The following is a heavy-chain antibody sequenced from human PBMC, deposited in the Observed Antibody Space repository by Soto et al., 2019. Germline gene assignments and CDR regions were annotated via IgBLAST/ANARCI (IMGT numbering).Heavy chain of an antibody. CDR2: IIPILGIA. J-gene: IGHJ4*02. CDR3: ARDVSTYYYDSSGYYTDLFDY. V-gene: IGHV1-69*04. CDR1: GGTFSSYT. D-gene: IGHD3-22*01. Sequence: ASVKVSCKASGGTFSSYTISWVRQAPGQGLEWMGRIIPILGIANYAQKFQGRVTITADKSTSTAYMELSSLRSEDTAVYYCARDVSTYYYDSSGYYTDLFDYWGQGTLVTVSS.